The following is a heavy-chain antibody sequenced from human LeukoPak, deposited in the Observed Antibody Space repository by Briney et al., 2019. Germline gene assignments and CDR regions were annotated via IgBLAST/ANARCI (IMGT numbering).Heavy chain of an antibody. CDR3: ARVHREYYDFWSGYPTLDY. V-gene: IGHV3-7*01. CDR2: IKQDGSEK. D-gene: IGHD3-3*01. CDR1: GFTFSMYW. J-gene: IGHJ4*02. Sequence: GGSLRLSFAASGFTFSMYWMSWVRQAPGKGLEWGANIKQDGSEKYYVDAVKGRFTISRDNAKNSLYLQMNSLRAEDTAVYYCARVHREYYDFWSGYPTLDYWGQGTLVTVSS.